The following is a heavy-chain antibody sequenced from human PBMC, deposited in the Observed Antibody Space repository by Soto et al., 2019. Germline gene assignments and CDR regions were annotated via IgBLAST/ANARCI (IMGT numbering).Heavy chain of an antibody. V-gene: IGHV3-33*01. Sequence: VGSLRLSCAASGFKFRNYAIHWVRQAPGKGLEWLAVIWFDGSKKYYADSVKGRFTISRDNSKNTVYLDMNSLTADDSGVFYCARAHTMMILDRFDPWGHGTLVTVSS. D-gene: IGHD3-22*01. CDR1: GFKFRNYA. J-gene: IGHJ5*02. CDR3: ARAHTMMILDRFDP. CDR2: IWFDGSKK.